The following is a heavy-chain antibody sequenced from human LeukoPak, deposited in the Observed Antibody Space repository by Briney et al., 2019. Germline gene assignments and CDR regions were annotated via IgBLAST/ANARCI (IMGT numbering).Heavy chain of an antibody. D-gene: IGHD1-1*01. V-gene: IGHV4-39*01. CDR2: IYYSGST. J-gene: IGHJ4*02. CDR1: GGSISSSSYY. Sequence: SETLSLTCTVSGGSISSSSYYWGWIRQPPGKGLEWIGSIYYSGSTYYNPSLKSRVTISVDTSKNQFSLKLSSVTAADTAVYYCARQGPAAGTVESFDYWGQGTRLTVSS. CDR3: ARQGPAAGTVESFDY.